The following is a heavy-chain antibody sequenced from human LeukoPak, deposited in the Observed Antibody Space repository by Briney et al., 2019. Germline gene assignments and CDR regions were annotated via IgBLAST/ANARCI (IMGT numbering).Heavy chain of an antibody. CDR1: GYSISSGYY. V-gene: IGHV4-38-2*02. CDR2: IYHSGST. CDR3: ARDKSGSDASFDY. Sequence: ASETLPLTCTVSGYSISSGYYWGWIRQPPGKGLEWIGSIYHSGSTYYNPSLKSRVTISVDTSKNQFSLKLSSVTAADTAVYYCARDKSGSDASFDYWGQGTLVTVSS. D-gene: IGHD1-26*01. J-gene: IGHJ4*02.